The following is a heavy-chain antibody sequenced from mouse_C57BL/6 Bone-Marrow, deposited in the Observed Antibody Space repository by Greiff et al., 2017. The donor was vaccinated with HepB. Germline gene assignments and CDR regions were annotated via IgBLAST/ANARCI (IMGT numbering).Heavy chain of an antibody. CDR3: AGRYYDSSRAVFAY. CDR1: GYAFTNYL. Sequence: QVQLQQSGAELVRPGASVKVSCKASGYAFTNYLIEWVKQRPGQGLEWIGVINPGSGGTNYNEKFKGKATLTADKSSSTAYMQISSLNSEDAAVYVCAGRYYDSSRAVFAYWCRGKGVTVTA. J-gene: IGHJ3*01. CDR2: INPGSGGT. V-gene: IGHV1-54*01. D-gene: IGHD1-1*01.